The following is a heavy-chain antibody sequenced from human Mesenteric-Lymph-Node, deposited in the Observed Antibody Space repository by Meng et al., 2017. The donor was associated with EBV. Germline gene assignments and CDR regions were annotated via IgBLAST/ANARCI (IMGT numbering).Heavy chain of an antibody. CDR2: VFQSGST. CDR3: VRGLGGSGNYYFDY. V-gene: IGHV4-4*02. J-gene: IGHJ4*02. CDR1: GASITTGNW. D-gene: IGHD3-10*01. Sequence: QGQLLESGPGLGKPSATLARTCAVSGASITTGNWWSWVRQTPGKGLEWIGAVFQSGSTNYNPSLKSRVTISVDKSKNQFSLEVTSVTAADAAVYYCVRGLGGSGNYYFDYWGQGTLVTVSS.